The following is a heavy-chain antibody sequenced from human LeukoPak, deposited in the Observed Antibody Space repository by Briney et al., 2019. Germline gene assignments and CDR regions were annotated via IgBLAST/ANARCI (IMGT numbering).Heavy chain of an antibody. J-gene: IGHJ3*02. CDR1: GFTFSSYE. V-gene: IGHV3-48*03. CDR2: ISSFGSTI. Sequence: PGGSLRLSCAASGFTFSSYEMNWVRQAPGKGLEWVSYISSFGSTIYYADSVKGRFTVSRDNAKNSLCLQMNSLRAEDTAVYYRARDLWYSGSRAPPRAFDIWGQGTMVTVSS. CDR3: ARDLWYSGSRAPPRAFDI. D-gene: IGHD1-26*01.